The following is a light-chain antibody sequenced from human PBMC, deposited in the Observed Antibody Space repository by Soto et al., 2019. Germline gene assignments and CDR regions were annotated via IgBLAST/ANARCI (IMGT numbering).Light chain of an antibody. V-gene: IGKV3-15*01. CDR3: QQYNNWPLT. CDR2: GAF. J-gene: IGKJ4*01. Sequence: ETEMTQSPATLSVSPGDRATLSCRTRQSVSSNLAWSRQEPGQAPRLLIYGAFTRATGIPARFSGGGSGTEFTLTISSLQSEDFAVYYCQQYNNWPLTFGGGTKVEIK. CDR1: QSVSSN.